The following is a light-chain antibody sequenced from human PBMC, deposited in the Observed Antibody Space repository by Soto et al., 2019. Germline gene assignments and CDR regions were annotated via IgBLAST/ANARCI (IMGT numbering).Light chain of an antibody. J-gene: IGLJ2*01. V-gene: IGLV1-40*01. CDR3: QSYDSSLSGVV. CDR1: SSNIGAGYD. CDR2: GNS. Sequence: QSVLTQPPSVSGXXXXRVTXSCTGSSSNIGAGYDVHWYQQLPGTAPKLLIYGNSNRPSGVPDRFSGSKSGTSASLAITGLQAEDEADYYCQSYDSSLSGVVFGGGTKLTVL.